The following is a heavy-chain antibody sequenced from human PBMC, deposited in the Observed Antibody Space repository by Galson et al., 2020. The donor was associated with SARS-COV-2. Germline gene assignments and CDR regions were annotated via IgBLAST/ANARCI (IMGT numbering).Heavy chain of an antibody. CDR3: AKSPVGYSSGTNLRGYFDF. CDR2: IRGGGTVT. Sequence: GGSLSLSCAASGFTFNTCALTWVRQAAGKGLEWVASIRGGGTVTYYAGSVERRFTISRDNSKNTLYLQMNNLRAEDTAVYYCAKSPVGYSSGTNLRGYFDFWGQGTMVTVSS. V-gene: IGHV3-23*01. J-gene: IGHJ3*01. D-gene: IGHD6-19*01. CDR1: GFTFNTCA.